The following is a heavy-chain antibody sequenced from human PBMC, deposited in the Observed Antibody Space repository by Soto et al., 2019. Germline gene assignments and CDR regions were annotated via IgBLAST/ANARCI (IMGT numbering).Heavy chain of an antibody. CDR2: ISAYNGNT. Sequence: QVQLVQSGAEVKKPGASGKVSCKASGYTFTSYGISWVRQAPGHGLGWMGWISAYNGNTNNAQKLPVRVTMTTDTCTSPASIELRRLRSDDTSVYYCARGASDLHHWGQGTLVTVSS. CDR1: GYTFTSYG. V-gene: IGHV1-18*01. CDR3: ARGASDLHH. J-gene: IGHJ1*01.